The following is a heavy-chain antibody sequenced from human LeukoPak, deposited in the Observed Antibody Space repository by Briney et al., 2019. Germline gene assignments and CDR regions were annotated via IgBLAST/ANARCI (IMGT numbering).Heavy chain of an antibody. J-gene: IGHJ4*02. V-gene: IGHV4-34*01. CDR1: GGSFSGYY. CDR3: ARGRRGYSHDAKD. Sequence: SETLSLTCAVYGGSFSGYYWSWIRQPPGKGLEWIGEINHSGSTNYNPSLKSRVTISVDTSKNQFSLKLSSVTAADTAVYYCARGRRGYSHDAKDWGQGTLVTVSS. CDR2: INHSGST. D-gene: IGHD5-18*01.